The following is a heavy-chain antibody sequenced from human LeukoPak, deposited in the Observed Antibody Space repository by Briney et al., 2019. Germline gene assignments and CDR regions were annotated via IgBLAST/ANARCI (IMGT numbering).Heavy chain of an antibody. CDR2: ISAYNGNT. D-gene: IGHD1-1*01. CDR3: ARSPPGGQLERWGWFDP. CDR1: GYTFTSYG. Sequence: ASVKVSCKASGYTFTSYGISWVRQAPGQGLEWMGWISAYNGNTNYAQKLQGRVTMTTDTSTSTAYMELRSLRSDDTAVYYCARSPPGGQLERWGWFDPWGQGTLVTVSS. J-gene: IGHJ5*02. V-gene: IGHV1-18*01.